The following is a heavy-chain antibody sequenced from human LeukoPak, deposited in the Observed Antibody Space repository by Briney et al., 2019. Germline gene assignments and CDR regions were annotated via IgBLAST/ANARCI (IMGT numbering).Heavy chain of an antibody. D-gene: IGHD2-2*01. V-gene: IGHV3-7*01. Sequence: QPGGSLRPSCAASGFTFSSYWMSWVRQAPGKRLEWVANIKQDGSEKYYVDSVKGRFTISRDNAKNSLYLQMNSLRAEDTAVYYCAREVGYCSSTSCYSGDAFDIWGQGTMVTVSS. J-gene: IGHJ3*02. CDR2: IKQDGSEK. CDR3: AREVGYCSSTSCYSGDAFDI. CDR1: GFTFSSYW.